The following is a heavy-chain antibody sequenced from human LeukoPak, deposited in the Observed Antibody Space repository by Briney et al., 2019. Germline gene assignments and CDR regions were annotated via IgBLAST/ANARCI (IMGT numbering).Heavy chain of an antibody. V-gene: IGHV3-23*01. D-gene: IGHD3-10*01. Sequence: GGALRLSCAASGFTFSSYALSWVRQAPGKGVEWVSAISGSGGSTYYADSVKGRFTISRDNSKNTLYLQMNSLRAEDTAVYYCAKDRAMVQGVMPFDYWGQGTLVTVSP. CDR1: GFTFSSYA. J-gene: IGHJ4*02. CDR2: ISGSGGST. CDR3: AKDRAMVQGVMPFDY.